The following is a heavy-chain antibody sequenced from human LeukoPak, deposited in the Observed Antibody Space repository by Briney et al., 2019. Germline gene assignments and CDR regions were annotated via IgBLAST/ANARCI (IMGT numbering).Heavy chain of an antibody. V-gene: IGHV3-21*01. CDR2: ISSSSSYM. J-gene: IGHJ5*02. CDR3: ARDLAPCSSTSCYGWFDP. CDR1: GFTFSSYS. D-gene: IGHD2-2*01. Sequence: GGSLRLSCAAPGFTFSSYSMNWVRQAPGKGLEWVSSISSSSSYMYYADSVKGRFTISRDNAKNSLYLQMNSLRAEDTAVYYCARDLAPCSSTSCYGWFDPWGQGTLVTVSS.